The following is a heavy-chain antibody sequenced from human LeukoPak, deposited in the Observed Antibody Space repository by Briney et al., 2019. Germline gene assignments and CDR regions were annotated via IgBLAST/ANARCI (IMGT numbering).Heavy chain of an antibody. J-gene: IGHJ4*02. V-gene: IGHV4-34*01. CDR1: GGSFSGYY. CDR2: INHSGST. CDR3: ARVRDYVWGSYRYPQGQLDY. Sequence: SETLSLTCAVYGGSFSGYYWSWIRQPPGKGLEWIEEINHSGSTNYNPSLKSRVTISVDTSKNQFSLKLSSVTAADTAVYYCARVRDYVWGSYRYPQGQLDYWGQGTLVTVSS. D-gene: IGHD3-16*02.